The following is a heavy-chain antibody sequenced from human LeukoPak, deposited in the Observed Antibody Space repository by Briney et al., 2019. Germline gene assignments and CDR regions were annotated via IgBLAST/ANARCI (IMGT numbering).Heavy chain of an antibody. CDR1: GGTFSSYT. CDR3: ARGGVVTATDAFDI. V-gene: IGHV1-69*02. D-gene: IGHD2-21*02. Sequence: ASVKVSCKASGGTFSSYTISWVRQAPGQGLEWMGRIIPILGIANYAQKFQGRVTITADKSTSTAYMELSSLRSEDTAVYYCARGGVVTATDAFDIWGQGTMVTVSS. J-gene: IGHJ3*02. CDR2: IIPILGIA.